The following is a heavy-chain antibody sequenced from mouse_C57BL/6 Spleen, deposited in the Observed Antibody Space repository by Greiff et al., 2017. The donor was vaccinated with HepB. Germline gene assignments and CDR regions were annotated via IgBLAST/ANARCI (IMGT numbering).Heavy chain of an antibody. CDR2: IYPRSGNT. CDR1: GYTFTSYG. D-gene: IGHD1-1*01. V-gene: IGHV1-81*01. Sequence: QVQLQQSGAELARPGASVKLSCKASGYTFTSYGISWVKQRTGQGLEWIGEIYPRSGNTYYNEKFKGKATLTADKSSSTSYMELRSLTSEDSAVYFCASYYCGSSFYFDYWGQGTTLTVSS. J-gene: IGHJ2*01. CDR3: ASYYCGSSFYFDY.